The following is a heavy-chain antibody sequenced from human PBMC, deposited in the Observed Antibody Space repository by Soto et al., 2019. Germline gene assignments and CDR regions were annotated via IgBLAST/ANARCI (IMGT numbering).Heavy chain of an antibody. V-gene: IGHV1-69*08. J-gene: IGHJ4*02. CDR1: GGTFISYS. Sequence: QVQLVQSGAEVRKPGSSVKVSCKAPGGTFISYSISWVRQAPGQGLEGMGRIIPSLDTRNYAEQFQGRVTITADKFTSTVYMEVKSLRSEDTALYFCARGIGYCSGGNCYSDVWGQGTLVTVSS. CDR2: IIPSLDTR. CDR3: ARGIGYCSGGNCYSDV. D-gene: IGHD2-15*01.